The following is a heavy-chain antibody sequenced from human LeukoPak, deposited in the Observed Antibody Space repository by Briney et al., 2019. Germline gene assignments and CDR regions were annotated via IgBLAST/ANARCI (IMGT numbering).Heavy chain of an antibody. D-gene: IGHD2-21*01. CDR2: IYPGDSDT. Sequence: HGESLKISCKGSGCSFTSYWIGWVRQMPGKGLEWMGIIYPGDSDTRYSPSFQGQVTISADKSISTAYLQWSSLKASDTAMYYCASSRFTIVVAPDYWGQGTLVTVSS. CDR1: GCSFTSYW. V-gene: IGHV5-51*01. J-gene: IGHJ4*02. CDR3: ASSRFTIVVAPDY.